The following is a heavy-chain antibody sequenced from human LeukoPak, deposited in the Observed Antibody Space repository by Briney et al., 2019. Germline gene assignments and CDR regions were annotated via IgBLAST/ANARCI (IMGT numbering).Heavy chain of an antibody. CDR1: GFTFSSYW. J-gene: IGHJ4*02. CDR2: IKQDGSEK. D-gene: IGHD6-13*01. Sequence: GGSLRLSCAASGFTFSSYWMTWVRQAPGKGLQWVAKIKQDGSEKYYVDSVKGRFTISRDNAKNSLYLQMNSLGAEDTAVYYCARRGTSSSWAHFDYWGQGTLVTVSS. V-gene: IGHV3-7*05. CDR3: ARRGTSSSWAHFDY.